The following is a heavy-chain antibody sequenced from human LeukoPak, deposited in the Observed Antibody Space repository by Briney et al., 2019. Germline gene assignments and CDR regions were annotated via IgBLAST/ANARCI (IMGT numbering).Heavy chain of an antibody. Sequence: SETLSLTCAVYGGSFSGYYWSWIRQPPGKGLEWIGEINHSGSTNYNPSLKSRVTISVDTSKNQFSLKLSSVTAADTAVYYCARSGPGMTSIADNYYMDVWGKGTTVTVSS. D-gene: IGHD6-6*01. CDR1: GGSFSGYY. J-gene: IGHJ6*03. CDR3: ARSGPGMTSIADNYYMDV. V-gene: IGHV4-34*01. CDR2: INHSGST.